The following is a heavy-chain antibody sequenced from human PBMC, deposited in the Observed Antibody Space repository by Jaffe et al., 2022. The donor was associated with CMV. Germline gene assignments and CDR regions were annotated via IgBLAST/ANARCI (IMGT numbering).Heavy chain of an antibody. D-gene: IGHD3-10*01. CDR2: IKEDGSEK. Sequence: EVQLVESGGGLVQPGGSLRLSCAASGFSFNNYWMSWVRQAPGKGLEWVANIKEDGSEKNYVDSVKGRLTISRDNAKKSLYLQMNSLRAEDTAIYYCARGRGAHDYWGQGTLVTVSS. CDR3: ARGRGAHDY. V-gene: IGHV3-7*03. CDR1: GFSFNNYW. J-gene: IGHJ4*02.